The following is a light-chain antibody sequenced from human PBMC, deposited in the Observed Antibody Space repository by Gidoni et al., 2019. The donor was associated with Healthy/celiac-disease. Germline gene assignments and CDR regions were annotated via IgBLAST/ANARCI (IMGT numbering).Light chain of an antibody. CDR1: PDISNY. CDR2: DAA. CDR3: QQYDNLPFT. Sequence: DSQMSQSPSSLSASVGDRVTITCQASPDISNYLNWYQQKPGKAPKLLIYDAANLETGVPSRFTGIGSGTDFTFAISSLQPEDIATYYCQQYDNLPFTFGPGTKVDIK. V-gene: IGKV1-33*01. J-gene: IGKJ3*01.